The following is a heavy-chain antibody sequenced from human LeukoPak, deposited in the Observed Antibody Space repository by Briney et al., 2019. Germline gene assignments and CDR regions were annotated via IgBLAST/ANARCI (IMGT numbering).Heavy chain of an antibody. J-gene: IGHJ5*02. CDR1: GFIFSSYA. Sequence: QSGGSLRLSCAASGFIFSSYAMHWVRQAPGRGLEWVAVISYDGSNKYYADSVKGRFTISRDNSKNSLYLQMNSLRAEDTAVYYCARELLNWNYYNWSDPWGQGTLVTVSS. V-gene: IGHV3-30*04. CDR3: ARELLNWNYYNWSDP. D-gene: IGHD1-7*01. CDR2: ISYDGSNK.